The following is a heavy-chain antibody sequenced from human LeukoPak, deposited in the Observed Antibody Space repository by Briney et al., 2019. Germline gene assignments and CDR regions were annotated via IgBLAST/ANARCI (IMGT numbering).Heavy chain of an antibody. CDR2: ISSTLTSSTI. J-gene: IGHJ4*02. CDR3: AKDRRAGSYDY. V-gene: IGHV3-48*01. Sequence: PEGSLRLSCVASGFTFNIYSMNWVRQAPGKGLEWVSYISSTLTSSTIPTMYYTDSVKGRFTISRDNSKNTLYLQMNSLRAEDTAVYYCAKDRRAGSYDYWGQGTLVTVSS. D-gene: IGHD3-10*01. CDR1: GFTFNIYS.